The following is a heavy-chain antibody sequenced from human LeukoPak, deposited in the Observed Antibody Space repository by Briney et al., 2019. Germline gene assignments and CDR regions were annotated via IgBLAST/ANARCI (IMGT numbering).Heavy chain of an antibody. V-gene: IGHV4-4*09. CDR2: IRASGPT. Sequence: SETLSLTCTVSGGSISTYYWSWIRRPPGKGLEWIAYIRASGPTNYNPSLKSRITISVDTSKNQFSLKLSSVTAADTAVYYCARHDAGIAARPFDNWGQGTLVTVSS. CDR1: GGSISTYY. J-gene: IGHJ4*02. CDR3: ARHDAGIAARPFDN. D-gene: IGHD6-6*01.